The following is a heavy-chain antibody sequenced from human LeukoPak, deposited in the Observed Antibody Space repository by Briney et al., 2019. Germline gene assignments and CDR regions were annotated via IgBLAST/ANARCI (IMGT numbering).Heavy chain of an antibody. CDR1: GYTFTGYY. CDR3: ARDTYYDSSGYDY. Sequence: ASVKVSCKASGYTFTGYYMHWVRQAPGQGLEWMGWISPNSGGTNYAQKFQGRVTMTRDTSISTAYMELSRLRSDDTAVYYCARDTYYDSSGYDYWGQGTLVTVSS. V-gene: IGHV1-2*02. CDR2: ISPNSGGT. D-gene: IGHD3-22*01. J-gene: IGHJ4*02.